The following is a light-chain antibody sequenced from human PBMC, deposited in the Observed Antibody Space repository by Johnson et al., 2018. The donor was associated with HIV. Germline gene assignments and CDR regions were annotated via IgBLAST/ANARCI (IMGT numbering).Light chain of an antibody. CDR1: SSNIGNND. Sequence: QSVLTQPPSVSAASGQKVTISCSGSSSNIGNNDVSWYQQLPGTAPKVLIYDNNKRPSGIPDRFSGSKSGTSATLGITGLPTGDEADYYRGTWDSSLSAYVFGTGTKVTVL. CDR3: GTWDSSLSAYV. V-gene: IGLV1-51*01. CDR2: DNN. J-gene: IGLJ1*01.